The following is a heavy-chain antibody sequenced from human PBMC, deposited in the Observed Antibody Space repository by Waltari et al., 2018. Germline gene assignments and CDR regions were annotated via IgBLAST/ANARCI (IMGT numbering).Heavy chain of an antibody. V-gene: IGHV3-21*01. D-gene: IGHD6-19*01. CDR1: GFTFSSYS. CDR2: ISSSSSYI. Sequence: EVQLVESGGGLAKPGGSMRLSCAASGFTFSSYSMNWVRQAPGQGLEWVSSISSSSSYIYYADSVKGRFTIARDNAKNSLYLQMNSLRAEDTAVYYCARLASTAYQGTGVGFDPWGQGTLVTVSS. J-gene: IGHJ5*02. CDR3: ARLASTAYQGTGVGFDP.